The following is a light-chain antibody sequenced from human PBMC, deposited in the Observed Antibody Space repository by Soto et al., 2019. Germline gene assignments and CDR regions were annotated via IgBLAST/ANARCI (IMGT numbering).Light chain of an antibody. CDR3: QHRSSWPRT. CDR1: QSVRSS. V-gene: IGKV3-11*01. Sequence: IGLTQSPATLSLSAGDRATLSWRASQSVRSSLAWSRQHPGQSPRLLIHDAAYRASGTPARISGSGSGTDFTLSISSLEPEDFAIYYCQHRSSWPRTFGRGTKVDIK. CDR2: DAA. J-gene: IGKJ1*01.